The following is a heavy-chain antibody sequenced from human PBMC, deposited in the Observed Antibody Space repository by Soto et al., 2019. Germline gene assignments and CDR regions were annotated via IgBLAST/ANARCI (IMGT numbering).Heavy chain of an antibody. D-gene: IGHD5-18*01. V-gene: IGHV4-31*03. J-gene: IGHJ4*02. CDR1: GGSISSGFYY. Sequence: SETLSLTCTVSGGSISSGFYYWSWIRQHPGKGLEWIGYIYYSGSTYYNPSLKSRVTISVDTSKNQFSLKLSSVTAADTAVYYCARRAAMAPFDYWGQGTLVTVSS. CDR3: ARRAAMAPFDY. CDR2: IYYSGST.